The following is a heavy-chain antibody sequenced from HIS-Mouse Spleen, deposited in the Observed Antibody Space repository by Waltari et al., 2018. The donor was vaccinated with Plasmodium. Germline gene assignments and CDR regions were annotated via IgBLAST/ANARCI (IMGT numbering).Heavy chain of an antibody. Sequence: QVQLVESGGGVVQPGRSLRLSCAASGFTFSSYGMHWVRQAQGKGLEGVAVKSYDGSNKYYADSGKGRFTISRDNSKNTLYLQMNSLRAEDTAVYYCAKDRRSSSWYVDYWGQGTLVTVSS. CDR1: GFTFSSYG. D-gene: IGHD6-13*01. V-gene: IGHV3-30*18. CDR2: KSYDGSNK. CDR3: AKDRRSSSWYVDY. J-gene: IGHJ4*02.